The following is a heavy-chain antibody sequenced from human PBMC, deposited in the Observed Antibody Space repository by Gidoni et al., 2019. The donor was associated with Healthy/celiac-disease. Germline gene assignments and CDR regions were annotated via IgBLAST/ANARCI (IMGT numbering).Heavy chain of an antibody. D-gene: IGHD3-3*01. J-gene: IGHJ4*02. CDR2: IYYRGST. V-gene: IGHV4-39*07. CDR3: ARDRVGVSYFNLLSDY. Sequence: QLQLQESGPGLVKPSETLSLTCTVAGGSISSRRYYWGWTRQPPGKGLEWIGSIYYRGSTYYSPSLTSRVTISVDTSKNQFSLKLSLVTAADTAVYDCARDRVGVSYFNLLSDYWGQGTLVTVSS. CDR1: GGSISSRRYY.